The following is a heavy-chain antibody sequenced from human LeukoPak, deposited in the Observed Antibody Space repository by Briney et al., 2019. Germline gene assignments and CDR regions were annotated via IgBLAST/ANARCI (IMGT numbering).Heavy chain of an antibody. V-gene: IGHV3-30*03. Sequence: PGGSLRLSCAASGFTFSSYGMHWVRQAPGKGLEWVAVISYDGSNKYYADSVKGRFTISRDNAKNSLYLQMNSLRAEDTALYHCARDCSGGSCRHDYWGQGTLVTVSS. J-gene: IGHJ4*02. CDR3: ARDCSGGSCRHDY. CDR2: ISYDGSNK. CDR1: GFTFSSYG. D-gene: IGHD2-15*01.